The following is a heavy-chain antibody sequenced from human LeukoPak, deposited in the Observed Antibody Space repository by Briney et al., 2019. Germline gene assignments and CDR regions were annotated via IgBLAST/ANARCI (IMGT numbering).Heavy chain of an antibody. CDR3: ARVRRYNWFDP. J-gene: IGHJ5*02. CDR2: INPSGGST. CDR1: GYTFTSYY. Sequence: ASVKVPCKASGYTFTSYYMHWVRQAPGQGLEWMGIINPSGGSTSYAQKFQGRVTMTRDMSTSTVYMELSSLRSEDTAVYYCARVRRYNWFDPWGQGTLVTVSS. D-gene: IGHD5-24*01. V-gene: IGHV1-46*01.